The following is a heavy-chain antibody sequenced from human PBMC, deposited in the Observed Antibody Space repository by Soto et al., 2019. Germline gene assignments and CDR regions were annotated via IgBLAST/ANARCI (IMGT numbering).Heavy chain of an antibody. CDR2: ISVYNGNT. CDR1: GYTFTKYA. D-gene: IGHD6-19*01. J-gene: IGHJ6*02. Sequence: QVQLVQSGAEVKTPGASVKVSCKASGYTFTKYAISWMRQAPGQGLEWVGWISVYNGNTKYAENRQGRVNVTTDTSTTTVYMELRSLRSDDTAVYYCAREGAGLYYYYYGMDVWGQGTTVTVPS. CDR3: AREGAGLYYYYYGMDV. V-gene: IGHV1-18*01.